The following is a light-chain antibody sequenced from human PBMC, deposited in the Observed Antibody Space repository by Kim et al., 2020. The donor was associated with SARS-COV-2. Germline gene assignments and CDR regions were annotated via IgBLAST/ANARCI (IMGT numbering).Light chain of an antibody. Sequence: EPASTSCRSSQSLLHSNEYNYLDWYLKKPGQSPQLLIYLGSNRAAGVHDRFSGSGSGTDFTLKISRVEAEDVGVYYCMQALQTPSTFGQGTKLEI. CDR1: QSLLHSNEYNY. J-gene: IGKJ2*01. CDR2: LGS. V-gene: IGKV2-28*01. CDR3: MQALQTPST.